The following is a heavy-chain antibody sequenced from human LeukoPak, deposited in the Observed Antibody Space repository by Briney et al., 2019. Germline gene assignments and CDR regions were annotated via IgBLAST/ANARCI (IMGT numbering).Heavy chain of an antibody. CDR1: GDSISNYY. Sequence: PSETLSLTCTVSGDSISNYYWSWIRQPPGKGLDWIGYIYYSGSTNYNPSLKSRATISVDTSKTQFSLKLSSVTAADTAVYYCARVGGGNFYYYGLDVWGQGTTVTVSS. J-gene: IGHJ6*02. CDR2: IYYSGST. V-gene: IGHV4-59*01. CDR3: ARVGGGNFYYYGLDV. D-gene: IGHD4-23*01.